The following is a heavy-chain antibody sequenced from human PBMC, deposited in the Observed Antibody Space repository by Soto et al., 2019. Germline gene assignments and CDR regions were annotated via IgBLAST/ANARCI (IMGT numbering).Heavy chain of an antibody. CDR1: GGSISSGDYY. V-gene: IGHV4-30-4*01. CDR3: ARDNYYYDSSGYPPAQS. J-gene: IGHJ3*01. D-gene: IGHD3-22*01. CDR2: IYYSGST. Sequence: QVQLQESGPGLVKPSQTLSLTCTVSGGSISSGDYYWSWIRQPPGKGLEWIGYIYYSGSTYYNPSLKSRVTISVDTSKNQFSLKLSSVTAADTAVYYCARDNYYYDSSGYPPAQSWGQGTMVTVSS.